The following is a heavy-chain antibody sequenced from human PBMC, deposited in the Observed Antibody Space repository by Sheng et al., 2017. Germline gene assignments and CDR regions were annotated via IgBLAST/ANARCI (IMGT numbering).Heavy chain of an antibody. CDR3: ATVDLWSAHYRKYYYGMDV. Sequence: EVQLVESGGGLVQPGGSLRLSCAASGFTFRNFEMNWVRQAPGRGLEWISYISSRGTSMYYADSVRGRFTISRDNAKLYLQMNSLRVEDTAVYYCATVDLWSAHYRKYYYGMDVWGQGTTVTVSS. CDR1: GFTFRNFE. D-gene: IGHD3-3*01. J-gene: IGHJ6*02. V-gene: IGHV3-48*03. CDR2: ISSRGTSM.